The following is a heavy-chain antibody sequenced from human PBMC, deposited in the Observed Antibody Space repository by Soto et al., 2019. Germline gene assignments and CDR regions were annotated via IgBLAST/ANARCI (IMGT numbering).Heavy chain of an antibody. V-gene: IGHV1-24*01. CDR3: ATDRPREYSSSFDY. CDR2: FDPEDGET. J-gene: IGHJ4*02. CDR1: GYTLTELS. D-gene: IGHD6-6*01. Sequence: ASVKVSCKVSGYTLTELSMHWVRQAPGKGLEWMGGFDPEDGETIYAQKFQGRVTMTEDTSTDTAYMEPSSLRSEDTAVYYCATDRPREYSSSFDYWGQGTLVTVSS.